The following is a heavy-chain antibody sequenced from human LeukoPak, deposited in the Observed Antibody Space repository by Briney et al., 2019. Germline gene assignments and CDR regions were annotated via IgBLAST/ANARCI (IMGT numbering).Heavy chain of an antibody. CDR1: GASISTYY. CDR2: IYTSAIT. CDR3: AGVVKGAFDI. Sequence: PSETLSLTCTVSGASISTYYWSWIRQPAGKGLEWIGRIYTSAITNYNPSLESRVTISQDTSKRQFSLKLTSLTAADTAVYFCAGVVKGAFDIWGPGTMVTVSS. J-gene: IGHJ3*02. V-gene: IGHV4-4*07.